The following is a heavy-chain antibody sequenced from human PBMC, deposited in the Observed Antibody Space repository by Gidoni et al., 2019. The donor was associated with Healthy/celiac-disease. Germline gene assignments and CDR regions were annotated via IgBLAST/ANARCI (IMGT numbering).Heavy chain of an antibody. D-gene: IGHD6-6*01. Sequence: VQLVESGGGLVTPGGSRRLCCAAYGFTFGHYYMSWLRQAPGKGLEWVSYISSSGSTIYYADSVKGRFTISRDNAKNSLYLQMNSLRAEDTAVYYCARDRGVWQLVEVNLDYWGQGTLVTVSS. CDR3: ARDRGVWQLVEVNLDY. CDR2: ISSSGSTI. V-gene: IGHV3-11*01. J-gene: IGHJ4*02. CDR1: GFTFGHYY.